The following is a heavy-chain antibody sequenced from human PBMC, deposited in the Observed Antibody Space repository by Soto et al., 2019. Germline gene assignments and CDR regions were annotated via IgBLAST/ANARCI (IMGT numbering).Heavy chain of an antibody. CDR2: IYHSGST. CDR3: ARYYGRDVDFDY. J-gene: IGHJ4*02. Sequence: QVQLQESGPGLVKPSQTLSLTCTVSGGSISSGDYYWSWIRQPPGKGLEWIGYIYHSGSTYYNPSLKGRVTISVDTSKNQFSLQLSSVIAADTAVYYCARYYGRDVDFDYWGQGTLVTVSS. CDR1: GGSISSGDYY. V-gene: IGHV4-30-4*01. D-gene: IGHD3-10*01.